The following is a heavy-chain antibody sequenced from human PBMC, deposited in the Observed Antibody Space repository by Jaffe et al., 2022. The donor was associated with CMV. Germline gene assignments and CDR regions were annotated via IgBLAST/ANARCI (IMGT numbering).Heavy chain of an antibody. Sequence: QVQLQESGPGLVKPSETLSLTCTVSGGSISSYYWSWIRQPPGKGLEWIGYIYYSGSTNYNPSLKSRVTISVDTSKNQFSLKLSSVTAADTAVYYCARRVVTATDYYYYYYMDVWGKGTTVTVSS. CDR2: IYYSGST. J-gene: IGHJ6*03. CDR1: GGSISSYY. V-gene: IGHV4-59*08. D-gene: IGHD2-21*02. CDR3: ARRVVTATDYYYYYYMDV.